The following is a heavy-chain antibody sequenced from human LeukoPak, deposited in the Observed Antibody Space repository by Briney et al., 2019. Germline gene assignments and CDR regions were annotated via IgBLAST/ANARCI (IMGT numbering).Heavy chain of an antibody. CDR1: GFTFSTYG. J-gene: IGHJ4*02. CDR3: ARDWGYYYDSSGYDY. D-gene: IGHD3-22*01. CDR2: VSGATGNS. V-gene: IGHV3-23*01. Sequence: PGGSLRLSCAASGFTFSTYGMNWVRQAPGKGLEWVSSVSGATGNSYYVGSVKGRFTISRDDSKNTLYLQMNSLRAEDTAVYYCARDWGYYYDSSGYDYWGQGTLVTVSS.